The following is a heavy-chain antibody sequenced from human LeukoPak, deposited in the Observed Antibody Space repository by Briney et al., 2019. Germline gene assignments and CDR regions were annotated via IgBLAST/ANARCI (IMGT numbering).Heavy chain of an antibody. Sequence: SETLSLTCAVSGGSISYSGYSWSWIRQPLGKGLEWIGYIYHSGSAYYNPSLNSRVTISVDRSKNQFSLKLSSVTAADTAVYYCARAGDLIVVAMGAFDIWGQGTMVTVSS. D-gene: IGHD2-15*01. CDR1: GGSISYSGYS. V-gene: IGHV4-30-2*01. CDR2: IYHSGSA. J-gene: IGHJ3*02. CDR3: ARAGDLIVVAMGAFDI.